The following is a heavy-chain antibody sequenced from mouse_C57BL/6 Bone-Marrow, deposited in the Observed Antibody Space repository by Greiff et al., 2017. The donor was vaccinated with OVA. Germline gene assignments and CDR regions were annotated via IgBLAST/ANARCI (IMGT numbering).Heavy chain of an antibody. CDR2: FYPGSGSI. D-gene: IGHD2-2*01. Sequence: QVQLQQSGAELVKPGASVKLSCKASGYTFTEYTIHWVKQRSGQGLEWIGWFYPGSGSIKYNEKFKDKATLTADKSSSTVYMELSRLTSEDSAVYFCARHEEEGYGGRGRGFDYWGQGTTLTVSA. J-gene: IGHJ2*01. V-gene: IGHV1-62-2*01. CDR3: ARHEEEGYGGRGRGFDY. CDR1: GYTFTEYT.